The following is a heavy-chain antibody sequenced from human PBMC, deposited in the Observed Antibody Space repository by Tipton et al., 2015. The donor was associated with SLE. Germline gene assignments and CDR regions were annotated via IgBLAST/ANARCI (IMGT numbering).Heavy chain of an antibody. V-gene: IGHV4-59*11. CDR1: GGSISNHY. CDR3: ARGPYYYMDV. Sequence: TLSLTCTVSGGSISNHYWSWIRQPPGKGLEWVGSIYYSGSTYYNPSLKSRVTISVDTSRNQCSLNLTSVTAADTAVYYCARGPYYYMDVWGKGTTVPVSS. CDR2: IYYSGST. J-gene: IGHJ6*03.